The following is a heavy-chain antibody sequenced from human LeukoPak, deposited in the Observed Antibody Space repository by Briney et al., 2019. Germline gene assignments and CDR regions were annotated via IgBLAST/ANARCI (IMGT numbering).Heavy chain of an antibody. CDR2: ISYDGGNK. Sequence: GGSLRLSCAASGFTFSSYGMHWVRQAPGKGLEWVAVISYDGGNKYYADSVKGRFTISRDNSKNTLYLQMNSLRAEDTAVYYCASMGLGYCSSTSCHKFMDVWGKGTTVTVSS. V-gene: IGHV3-30*03. J-gene: IGHJ6*04. D-gene: IGHD2-2*02. CDR1: GFTFSSYG. CDR3: ASMGLGYCSSTSCHKFMDV.